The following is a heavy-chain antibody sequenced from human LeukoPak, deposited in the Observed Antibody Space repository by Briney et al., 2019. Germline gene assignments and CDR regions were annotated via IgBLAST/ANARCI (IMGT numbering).Heavy chain of an antibody. D-gene: IGHD2-8*01. CDR1: GGSISSGGYS. CDR2: IYYSGST. CDR3: ARAPRYCTNGVCWFDP. J-gene: IGHJ5*02. Sequence: PSETLSLTCTVSGGSISSGGYSWSWICQHPGKGLEWIGYIYYSGSTYYNPSLKSRVTISVDTSKNQFSLKLSSVTAADAAVYYCARAPRYCTNGVCWFDPWGQGTLVTVSS. V-gene: IGHV4-31*03.